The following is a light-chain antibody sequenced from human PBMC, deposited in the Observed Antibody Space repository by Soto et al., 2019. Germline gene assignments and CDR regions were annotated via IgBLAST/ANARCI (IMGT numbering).Light chain of an antibody. V-gene: IGLV2-14*01. CDR2: DVS. CDR1: SSDVGGYNY. J-gene: IGLJ3*02. CDR3: SSYTSSSTWV. Sequence: QSVLTQPASVSGSPGQSITISCTGTSSDVGGYNYVSWYQQHPGKAPKLMIYDVSNRPSGVSIRFSGSKSGNTASLTISGLQAEDEADYYCSSYTSSSTWVFGGGTQLTVL.